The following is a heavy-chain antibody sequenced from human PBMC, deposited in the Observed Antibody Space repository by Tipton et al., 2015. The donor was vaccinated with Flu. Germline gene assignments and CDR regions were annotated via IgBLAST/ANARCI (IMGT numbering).Heavy chain of an antibody. CDR2: IYHSGST. J-gene: IGHJ4*02. CDR1: GYSISSGHY. D-gene: IGHD3-3*01. Sequence: TLSLTCAVSGYSISSGHYWGWIRQPPGKGLEWIGSIYHSGSTYYNPSLKGRVTISVDTSKNQSSLKLTSVTAADTSVYYCARGPKYYSFWSGKPVGYYFDHWGQGALVTVSS. V-gene: IGHV4-38-2*01. CDR3: ARGPKYYSFWSGKPVGYYFDH.